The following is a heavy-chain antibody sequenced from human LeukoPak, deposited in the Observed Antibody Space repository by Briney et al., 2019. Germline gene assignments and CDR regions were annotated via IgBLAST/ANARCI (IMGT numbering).Heavy chain of an antibody. Sequence: AGGSLRLSCAASGFIFSSYAMSWVRQAPGKGLEWVSAISGSGGTTYYANSVKGRFTISRDNSKNTLYLQMNSLRAEDTAVYYCAKEAADIVVVPAAMMDSWGQGTLVTVSS. CDR1: GFIFSSYA. J-gene: IGHJ5*01. V-gene: IGHV3-23*01. D-gene: IGHD2-2*01. CDR3: AKEAADIVVVPAAMMDS. CDR2: ISGSGGTT.